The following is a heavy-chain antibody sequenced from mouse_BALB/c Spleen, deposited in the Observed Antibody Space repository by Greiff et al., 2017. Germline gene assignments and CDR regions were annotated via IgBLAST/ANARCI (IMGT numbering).Heavy chain of an antibody. V-gene: IGHV14-3*02. J-gene: IGHJ3*01. CDR3: AREGDGYDDDLFAY. Sequence: EVQLVESGAELVKPGASVKLSCTASGFNIKDTYMHWVKQRPEQGLEWIGRIDPANGNTKYDPKFQGKATITADTSSNTAYLQLSSLTSEDTAVYYCAREGDGYDDDLFAYWGQGTLVTVSA. CDR1: GFNIKDTY. CDR2: IDPANGNT. D-gene: IGHD2-2*01.